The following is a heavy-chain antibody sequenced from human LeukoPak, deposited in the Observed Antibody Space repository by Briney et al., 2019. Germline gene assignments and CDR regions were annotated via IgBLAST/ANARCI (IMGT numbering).Heavy chain of an antibody. V-gene: IGHV4-31*03. D-gene: IGHD7-27*01. J-gene: IGHJ4*02. CDR3: ARSLGWGSTFDY. CDR1: GGSISSGGYY. CDR2: IYYSGST. Sequence: PSETLSLTCTVSGGSISSGGYYWSWIRQHPGRGLEWIGYIYYSGSTYYNPSLKSRVTISVDTSKNQFSLKLSSVTAADTAVYYCARSLGWGSTFDYWGQGTLVTVSS.